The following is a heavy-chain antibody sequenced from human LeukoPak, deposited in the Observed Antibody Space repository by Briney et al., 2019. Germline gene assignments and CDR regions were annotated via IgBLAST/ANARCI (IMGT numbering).Heavy chain of an antibody. D-gene: IGHD2-2*01. CDR1: GYTFTGYY. Sequence: VASVKVSCKASGYTFTGYYMHWVRQAPGQGLERMGWINPSSGGTNYAQKFQGRVTMTRDTSISTAYMELSRLRSDDTAVYYCARDVGEYCSSVSCYATDYWGQGTLVTVSS. CDR3: ARDVGEYCSSVSCYATDY. J-gene: IGHJ4*02. CDR2: INPSSGGT. V-gene: IGHV1-2*02.